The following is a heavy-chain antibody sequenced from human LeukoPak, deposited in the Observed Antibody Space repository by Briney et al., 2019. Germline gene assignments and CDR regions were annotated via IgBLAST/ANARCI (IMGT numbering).Heavy chain of an antibody. J-gene: IGHJ4*02. V-gene: IGHV3-7*01. D-gene: IGHD1-1*01. Sequence: GGSLRLSCAASGFTFSSYWMSWVRQAPGKGLEWVANIKQDRSEKYYVDSVKGRFTISRDNAKNSLYLQMNSLRAEDTAVYYCARDRHNWNDGGGFDYWGQGTLVTVSS. CDR2: IKQDRSEK. CDR1: GFTFSSYW. CDR3: ARDRHNWNDGGGFDY.